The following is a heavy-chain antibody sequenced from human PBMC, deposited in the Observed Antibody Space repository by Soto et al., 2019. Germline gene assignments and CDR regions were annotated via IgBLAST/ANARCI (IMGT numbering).Heavy chain of an antibody. CDR2: ISSSSSYI. CDR3: ARVLTPMVSRWFDP. D-gene: IGHD5-18*01. V-gene: IGHV3-21*01. CDR1: GFTFSSYS. Sequence: PGGSLRLSCAASGFTFSSYSMNWVRQAPGKGLEWVSSISSSSSYIYYADSVKGRFTISRDNAKNSLYLQMTSLRAADTAVYYCARVLTPMVSRWFDPWGQGNLVTVSS. J-gene: IGHJ5*02.